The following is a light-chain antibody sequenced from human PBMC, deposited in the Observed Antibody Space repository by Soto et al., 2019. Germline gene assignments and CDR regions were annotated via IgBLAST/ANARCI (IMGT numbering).Light chain of an antibody. CDR1: QSVSSK. CDR2: GAS. Sequence: EKVMTQSPATLSVPPGERATLSCRASQSVSSKLAWYQQKPGQAPRLLIYGASNRATGIPDRFSGSGSGTDFTLTISRLEPEDFAVYYCQQYGSSGTFGQGTKV. J-gene: IGKJ1*01. V-gene: IGKV3-20*01. CDR3: QQYGSSGT.